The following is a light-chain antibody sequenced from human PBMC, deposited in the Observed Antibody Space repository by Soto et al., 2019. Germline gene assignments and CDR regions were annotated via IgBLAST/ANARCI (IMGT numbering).Light chain of an antibody. CDR2: YDN. Sequence: SYELTQSPSVSVAPGQTAIITCGGNNIGSKSVHWYQQKPGQPPVVVISYDNDRPSGIPERFSGSNSGNTATLTISRVEAGDEADYYCQVWDKSSDHVVFGGGTQLTVL. CDR3: QVWDKSSDHVV. V-gene: IGLV3-21*04. CDR1: NIGSKS. J-gene: IGLJ2*01.